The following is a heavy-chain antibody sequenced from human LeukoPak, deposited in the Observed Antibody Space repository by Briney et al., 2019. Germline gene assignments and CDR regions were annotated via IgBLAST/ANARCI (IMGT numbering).Heavy chain of an antibody. CDR2: ISYDGSNN. Sequence: GGSLRLSCAASGFTFSSYAMHWVRQAPGKGLEWVAVISYDGSNNYYADSVKGRFTISRDNSKNTLYLQMNSLRAEDTAVYYCAKVKDKKTGDVSAFDIWGQGTMVTVSS. D-gene: IGHD7-27*01. J-gene: IGHJ3*02. V-gene: IGHV3-30-3*01. CDR3: AKVKDKKTGDVSAFDI. CDR1: GFTFSSYA.